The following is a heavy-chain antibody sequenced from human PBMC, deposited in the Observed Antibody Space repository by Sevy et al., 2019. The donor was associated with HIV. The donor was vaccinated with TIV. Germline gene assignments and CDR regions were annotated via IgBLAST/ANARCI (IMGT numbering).Heavy chain of an antibody. CDR1: GGSISSGGYY. D-gene: IGHD2-2*01. V-gene: IGHV4-31*03. J-gene: IGHJ4*02. Sequence: SETLSLTCTVSGGSISSGGYYWNWIRQHPGKGLEWIGYISFSGSTYYNPSLKSRVTISFDTSTNQFSLKLRSLTAADTAGYYCARDSACSSTSCYGDFFAYWGQGTLVTVSS. CDR2: ISFSGST. CDR3: ARDSACSSTSCYGDFFAY.